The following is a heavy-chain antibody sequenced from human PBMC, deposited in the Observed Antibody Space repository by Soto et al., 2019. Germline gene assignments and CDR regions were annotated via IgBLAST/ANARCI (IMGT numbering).Heavy chain of an antibody. CDR3: ARVYSGSYSDS. Sequence: SETLSLTCGVSGDTISTGGYSWAWIRQPPGKALEWIGHTYHSGNPYYNPPLKSRVIISVDRSKNQFSLNLTSVTAADTAVYYCARVYSGSYSDSWGQGTLVTVSS. CDR2: TYHSGNP. J-gene: IGHJ4*02. V-gene: IGHV4-30-2*01. CDR1: GDTISTGGYS. D-gene: IGHD1-26*01.